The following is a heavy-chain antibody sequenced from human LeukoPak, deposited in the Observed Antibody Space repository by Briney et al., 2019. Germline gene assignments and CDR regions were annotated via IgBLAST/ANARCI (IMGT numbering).Heavy chain of an antibody. CDR2: IYTSGST. J-gene: IGHJ4*02. CDR3: ARGNSGSYREFDY. CDR1: GGSISSYY. V-gene: IGHV4-4*07. D-gene: IGHD1-26*01. Sequence: SETLSLTCAVSGGSISSYYWSWIRQPPGKGLEWIGPIYTSGSTNYNASLKSRVSMSVGTSKHQFSLKLSSVTAADTAVFYSARGNSGSYREFDYWGQGTLVTVSS.